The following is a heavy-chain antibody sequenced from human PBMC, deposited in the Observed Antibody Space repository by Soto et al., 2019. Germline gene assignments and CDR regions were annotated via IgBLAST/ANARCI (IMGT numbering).Heavy chain of an antibody. D-gene: IGHD6-13*01. CDR1: GYSFTSYW. Sequence: GESLTLACKGSGYSFTSYWISWVRQMAGKGLEWMGRIDPSDSYTNYSPSFQGHVTISADKSISTAYLQWSSLKASDTAMYYCARPGYSSSIRSGMDVWGQGTTVTVSS. J-gene: IGHJ6*02. CDR2: IDPSDSYT. V-gene: IGHV5-10-1*01. CDR3: ARPGYSSSIRSGMDV.